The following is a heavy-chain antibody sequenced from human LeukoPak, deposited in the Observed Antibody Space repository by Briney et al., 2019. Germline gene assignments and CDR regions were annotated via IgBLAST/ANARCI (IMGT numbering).Heavy chain of an antibody. Sequence: KPSETLSLTCTVSGDSISSYYWSWTRQPAGEGLEGIGRIFATGSTNYNPSLKSRVSMSVDTSKNQFSLKLTSVTAADTAVYYCVRDGYCSDGSCYPLGDYWGQGTLVTVSS. J-gene: IGHJ4*02. CDR2: IFATGST. CDR1: GDSISSYY. V-gene: IGHV4-4*07. CDR3: VRDGYCSDGSCYPLGDY. D-gene: IGHD2-15*01.